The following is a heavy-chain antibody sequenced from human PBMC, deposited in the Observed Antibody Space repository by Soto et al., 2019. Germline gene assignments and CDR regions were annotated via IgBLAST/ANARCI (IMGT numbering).Heavy chain of an antibody. V-gene: IGHV1-69*02. Sequence: QVQLVQSGAEVKKPGSSVKVSCKASGGTFSSYTISWVRQAPGQGLEWMGRIIPILGIANYAQKFQGRVTITADKSTSTAYMELSSLRSEDTAVYYCARKGGYQYCGMDVWGQGTTVTVSS. J-gene: IGHJ6*02. CDR2: IIPILGIA. D-gene: IGHD3-16*01. CDR1: GGTFSSYT. CDR3: ARKGGYQYCGMDV.